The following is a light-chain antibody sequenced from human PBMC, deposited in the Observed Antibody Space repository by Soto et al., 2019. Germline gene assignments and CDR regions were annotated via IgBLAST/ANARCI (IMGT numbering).Light chain of an antibody. CDR2: DAS. J-gene: IGKJ3*01. V-gene: IGKV1-39*01. CDR3: QQSHSLPFT. Sequence: DVQMTQSPPSLSASVGDRVTITCRASQPIDRSLNWYQQKPGKAPKLLLYDASNLQSGVPSRFSGSGSGPDFTLTISGLQPDDFATYSCQQSHSLPFTFGPGTTVDIK. CDR1: QPIDRS.